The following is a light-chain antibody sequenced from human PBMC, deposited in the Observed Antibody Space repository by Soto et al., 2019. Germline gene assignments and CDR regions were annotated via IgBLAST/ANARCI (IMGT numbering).Light chain of an antibody. CDR2: DVS. V-gene: IGLV2-14*01. J-gene: IGLJ1*01. CDR3: SSYTSSSLV. Sequence: HSVLTQPASVSGSPGQSITISCTGTSNDVGGYNYVSWYQQHPGKAPKLMIYDVSNRPSGVSNRFSGPKSGNTASLTISGLQAEDEADYYCSSYTSSSLVFGTGTKVTVL. CDR1: SNDVGGYNY.